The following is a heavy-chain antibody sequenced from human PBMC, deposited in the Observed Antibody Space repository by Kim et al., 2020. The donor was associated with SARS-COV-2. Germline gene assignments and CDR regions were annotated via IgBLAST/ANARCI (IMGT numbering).Heavy chain of an antibody. CDR3: ARVPLSGTVFDY. CDR1: GVSVSNINYY. D-gene: IGHD1-1*01. V-gene: IGHV4-61*01. J-gene: IGHJ4*02. CDR2: IYYSGST. Sequence: SETLSLTCTVSGVSVSNINYYWSWIRQPPGKILEWIGYIYYSGSTNYNPSLKSRVTVSLDTSKNQFSLKLTSVTAADTAVYYCARVPLSGTVFDYWGQGTLVTVSS.